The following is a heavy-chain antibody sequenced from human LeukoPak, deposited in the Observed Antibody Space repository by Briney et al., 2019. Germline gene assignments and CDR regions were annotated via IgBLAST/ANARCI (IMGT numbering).Heavy chain of an antibody. J-gene: IGHJ4*02. V-gene: IGHV4-59*01. D-gene: IGHD2-2*02. CDR1: GGSISSYY. CDR2: IYDTGST. CDR3: ARGFRRMSPAIGYFDY. Sequence: SETLSLTCTVSGGSISSYYWSWVRQPPGKGLEWIGYIYDTGSTNYNPSLKSRVTISVDTSKNQFSLKLSSVTAADTAVYYCARGFRRMSPAIGYFDYWGQGTLVTVSS.